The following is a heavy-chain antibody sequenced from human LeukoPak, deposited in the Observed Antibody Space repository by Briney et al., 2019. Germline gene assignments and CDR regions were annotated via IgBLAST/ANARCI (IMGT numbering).Heavy chain of an antibody. CDR2: IYYSGST. D-gene: IGHD3-22*01. Sequence: GTLRLSCAASGFTFSSYGMSWVRQAPGKGLEWIGSIYYSGSTYYNPSLKSRVTISVDTSKNQFSLKLSSVTAADTAVYYCARQRTGDTMIVASYYFDYWGQGTLVTVSS. V-gene: IGHV4-39*01. CDR1: GFTFSSYG. CDR3: ARQRTGDTMIVASYYFDY. J-gene: IGHJ4*02.